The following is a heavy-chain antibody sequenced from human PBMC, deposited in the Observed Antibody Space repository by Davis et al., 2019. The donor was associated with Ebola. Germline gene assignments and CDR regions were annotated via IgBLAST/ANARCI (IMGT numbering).Heavy chain of an antibody. CDR2: IWYDGSNK. Sequence: GESLKISCAASGFSFTSYSMHWVRQAPGKGLEWVAVIWYDGSNKYYADSVKGRFTISRDNSKNTLYLQMNSLRAEDTAVYYCARAGYYYDSSVDYYYYGMDVWGQGTTVTVSS. D-gene: IGHD3-22*01. CDR1: GFSFTSYS. V-gene: IGHV3-33*08. CDR3: ARAGYYYDSSVDYYYYGMDV. J-gene: IGHJ6*02.